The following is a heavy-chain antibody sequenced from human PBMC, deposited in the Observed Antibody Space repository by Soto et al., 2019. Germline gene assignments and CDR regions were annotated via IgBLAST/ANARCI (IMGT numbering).Heavy chain of an antibody. Sequence: GGSLRLSCAASGFTFSSYAMSWVRQAPGKGLEWVSAISGSGGSTYYADSVKGRFTISRDNSKNTLYLQMNSLRAEDTAVYYCAKVGDCSSTSCYSRYNWFDPWGQGTLVTVSS. D-gene: IGHD2-2*02. J-gene: IGHJ5*02. CDR3: AKVGDCSSTSCYSRYNWFDP. CDR2: ISGSGGST. CDR1: GFTFSSYA. V-gene: IGHV3-23*01.